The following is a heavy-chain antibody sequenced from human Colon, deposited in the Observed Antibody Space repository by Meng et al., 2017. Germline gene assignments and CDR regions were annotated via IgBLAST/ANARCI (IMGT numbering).Heavy chain of an antibody. Sequence: GGSLRLSCAASGFTFSSYAMHWVRQAPGQGLEWVAVISYDGSNKYYADSVKGRFTISRDNSKNTLYLQVNSLRAEDTAVYYCARDLGVLDMAVAGTGAFDIWGQGTMVTVSS. CDR2: ISYDGSNK. CDR3: ARDLGVLDMAVAGTGAFDI. J-gene: IGHJ3*02. V-gene: IGHV3-30*04. CDR1: GFTFSSYA. D-gene: IGHD6-19*01.